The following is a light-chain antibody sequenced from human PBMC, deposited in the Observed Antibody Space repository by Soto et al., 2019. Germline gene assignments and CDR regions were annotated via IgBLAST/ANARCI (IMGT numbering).Light chain of an antibody. J-gene: IGKJ1*01. CDR1: QSVISNY. Sequence: EIVLTQSPGTLSLSPGERATLSCRASQSVISNYLAWYQQKPGQAPRALIFGASSRSAGIPDRFSGSGSGTDFTLTISRLEREDFAVYSCQQYGRSPSTFGQGTKVEIK. V-gene: IGKV3-20*01. CDR2: GAS. CDR3: QQYGRSPST.